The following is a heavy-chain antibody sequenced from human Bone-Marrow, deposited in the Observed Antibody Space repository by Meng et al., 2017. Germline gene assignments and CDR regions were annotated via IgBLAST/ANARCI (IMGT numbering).Heavy chain of an antibody. Sequence: SQTLSLTCAVSGDSISSGNWWSWVRQPPGKGLEWIGEISHSGSTNYNVSLKSRVSISVDKSKNQFSLKLSSVPAADTAVYYCAREVVNYSFDPWGQGTLVTVSS. CDR2: ISHSGST. V-gene: IGHV4-4*02. J-gene: IGHJ5*02. CDR3: AREVVNYSFDP. D-gene: IGHD1-1*01. CDR1: GDSISSGNW.